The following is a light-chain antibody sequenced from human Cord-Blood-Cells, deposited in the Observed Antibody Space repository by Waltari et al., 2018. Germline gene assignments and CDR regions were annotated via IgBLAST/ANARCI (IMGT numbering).Light chain of an antibody. J-gene: IGKJ2*01. V-gene: IGKV3-11*01. CDR2: DAS. CDR3: QQRSNWPPYT. CDR1: QSVSSY. Sequence: EIVLTQSPATLSLSPGERATISCRASQSVSSYLAWYQQKPGQAPRLLIYDASNRATGIPARFRGSGSGTDFTLTISSLEPEDFAVYYCQQRSNWPPYTFGQGTKLEIK.